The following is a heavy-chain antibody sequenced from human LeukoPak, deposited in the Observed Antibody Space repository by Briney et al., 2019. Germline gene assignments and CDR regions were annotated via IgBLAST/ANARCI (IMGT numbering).Heavy chain of an antibody. CDR2: ISSSSSYI. CDR1: GFTFSSYS. Sequence: GGSLRLSCAASGFTFSSYSMNWVRQAPGKGLEWVSSISSSSSYIYYADSVKGRITISRDNAKNSLYLQMNSLRVEDTAVYYCARDKDVYFDYWGQGTLVTVSS. J-gene: IGHJ4*02. CDR3: ARDKDVYFDY. V-gene: IGHV3-21*01.